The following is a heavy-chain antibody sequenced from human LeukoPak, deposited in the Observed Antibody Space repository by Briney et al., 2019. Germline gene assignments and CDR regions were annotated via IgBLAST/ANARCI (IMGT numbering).Heavy chain of an antibody. CDR1: GFPFSNYW. CDR3: AKAGYCTNGVCGPFDY. V-gene: IGHV3-7*01. Sequence: PGGSLRLSCEASGFPFSNYWMSWVRQAPGKGLEWVASIKQDGGEEFYVDSVTGRFTISRDNSKNTLYLQLNSLRAEDTAVYYCAKAGYCTNGVCGPFDYWGQGTLVTVSS. CDR2: IKQDGGEE. J-gene: IGHJ4*02. D-gene: IGHD2-8*01.